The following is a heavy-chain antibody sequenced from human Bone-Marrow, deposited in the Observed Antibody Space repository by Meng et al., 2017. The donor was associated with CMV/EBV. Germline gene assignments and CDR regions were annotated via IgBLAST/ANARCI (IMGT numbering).Heavy chain of an antibody. CDR1: GGSVTSNNHY. D-gene: IGHD3-16*02. CDR3: TRDWIWGSYPLDL. J-gene: IGHJ5*02. Sequence: SETLSLTCTVSGGSVTSNNHYWTWIRQSPGKGLEWIGYIYHSGSTKYAPSLESRVSMSVDTSKNQFSLKLSSVTVADTAVYYCTRDWIWGSYPLDLWGLGTLVPVSS. CDR2: IYHSGST. V-gene: IGHV4-61*01.